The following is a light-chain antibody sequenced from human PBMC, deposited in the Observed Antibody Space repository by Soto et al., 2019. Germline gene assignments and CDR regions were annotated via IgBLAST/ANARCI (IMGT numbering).Light chain of an antibody. J-gene: IGKJ3*01. Sequence: EIALTQSPGTLSVSPGERAALCCRASQSVSSNLAWYQQKPGQAPRLLIYGASSRATGFPDRFSGSGFGTDCTLTISRLEPEDFAVYYCQHYDISLFAFGPGTKADIK. CDR2: GAS. V-gene: IGKV3-20*01. CDR1: QSVSSN. CDR3: QHYDISLFA.